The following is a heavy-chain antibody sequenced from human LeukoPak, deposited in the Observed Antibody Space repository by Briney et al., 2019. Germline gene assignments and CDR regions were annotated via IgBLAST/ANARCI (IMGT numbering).Heavy chain of an antibody. J-gene: IGHJ4*02. Sequence: PGGSLRLSCAASGFTFSRYSMSWFRQAPGKGLEWVSSISSSSTYIFYGDSVKGRFTISRDNAQNSLYLQMNSLRAEDTAVYYCARHGCPNCYHIDFWGQGTLVTVSS. CDR1: GFTFSRYS. D-gene: IGHD2-2*01. CDR3: ARHGCPNCYHIDF. V-gene: IGHV3-21*01. CDR2: ISSSSTYI.